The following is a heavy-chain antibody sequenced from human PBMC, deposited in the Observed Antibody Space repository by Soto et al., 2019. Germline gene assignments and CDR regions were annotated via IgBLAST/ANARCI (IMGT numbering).Heavy chain of an antibody. CDR1: GFTVSSNY. J-gene: IGHJ6*03. Sequence: GGSLRLSCAASGFTVSSNYMSWVRQAPGKGLEWVSVIYSGGSTYYADSVKGRFTISRHNSKNTLYLQMNSLRAEDTAVYYCARDAPTVTTPVDYYYYMDVWGKGTTVTVSS. D-gene: IGHD4-17*01. CDR3: ARDAPTVTTPVDYYYYMDV. V-gene: IGHV3-53*04. CDR2: IYSGGST.